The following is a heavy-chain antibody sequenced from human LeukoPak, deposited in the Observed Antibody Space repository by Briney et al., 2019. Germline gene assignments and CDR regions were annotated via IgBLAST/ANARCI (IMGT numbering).Heavy chain of an antibody. D-gene: IGHD6-13*01. CDR3: ARVAAAGTV. CDR1: GGSISSYY. Sequence: SETLSLTCTVSGGSISSYYWSWIRQPPGKGLGWIGYIYYSGSTKYNPSLKSRVTISVDTSKTQFSLRLSSVTAADTAIYYCARVAAAGTVWGQGTMVTVSS. J-gene: IGHJ3*01. CDR2: IYYSGST. V-gene: IGHV4-59*01.